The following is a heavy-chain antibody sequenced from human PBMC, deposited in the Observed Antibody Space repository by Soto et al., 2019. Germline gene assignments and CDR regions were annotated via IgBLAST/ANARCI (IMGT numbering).Heavy chain of an antibody. CDR3: ARTRDSSRQYFLDY. D-gene: IGHD3-22*01. V-gene: IGHV5-51*01. CDR1: GYTFSSYW. CDR2: IYPGDSDT. Sequence: PGESLKISCKGSGYTFSSYWIAWVRQMPGKGLEWMGIIYPGDSDTRYSPSFRGQVTISADKSISTAYLQWSSLKASDTAMYHCARTRDSSRQYFLDYWGQGTLVTVSS. J-gene: IGHJ4*02.